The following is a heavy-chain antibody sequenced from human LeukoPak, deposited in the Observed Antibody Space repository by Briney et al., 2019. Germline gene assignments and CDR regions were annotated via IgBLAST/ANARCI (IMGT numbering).Heavy chain of an antibody. CDR3: ARGGFGELLYTHLGAFDI. Sequence: PSETLSLTYTVSGGSISSYYWSWIRQPPGKGQEWIGYIYYSGSTNYNPSLKSRVTISVDTSKNQFSLKLSSVTAADTAVYYCARGGFGELLYTHLGAFDIWGQGTMVTVSS. V-gene: IGHV4-59*01. D-gene: IGHD3-10*01. CDR1: GGSISSYY. J-gene: IGHJ3*02. CDR2: IYYSGST.